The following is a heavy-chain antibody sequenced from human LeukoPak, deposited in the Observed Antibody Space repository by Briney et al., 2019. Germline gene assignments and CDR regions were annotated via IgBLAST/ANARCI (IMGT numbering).Heavy chain of an antibody. V-gene: IGHV3-7*01. D-gene: IGHD3-22*01. CDR2: INQDGRVK. CDR1: GFTFNNYW. Sequence: GGSLRLSCVASGFTFNNYWMSWVRQAPGQGLEWVGNINQDGRVKYYVDSVKGRFTIPRDDAQSSLYLQMNSLRVEDTALYYCATSRDSSGVDWGQGTLVTVSS. CDR3: ATSRDSSGVD. J-gene: IGHJ4*02.